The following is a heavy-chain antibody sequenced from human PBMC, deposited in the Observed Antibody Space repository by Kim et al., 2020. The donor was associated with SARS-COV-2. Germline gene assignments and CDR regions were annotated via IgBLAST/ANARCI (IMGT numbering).Heavy chain of an antibody. CDR1: GFTFDDYA. J-gene: IGHJ3*02. CDR2: ISWDSGSI. Sequence: GGSLRLSCAVSGFTFDDYAMHWVRQAPGKGLEWVSGISWDSGSIGYAASVKGRITISRDNAKNSLYLQMNSRRAEDTALYYGVKDGILEIWGQGTMVTVSS. V-gene: IGHV3-9*01. CDR3: VKDGILEI.